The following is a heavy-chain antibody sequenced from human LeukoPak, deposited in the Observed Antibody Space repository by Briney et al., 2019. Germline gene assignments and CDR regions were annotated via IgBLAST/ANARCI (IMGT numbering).Heavy chain of an antibody. D-gene: IGHD3-22*01. Sequence: PSETLSLTCAVYGGSFGGYYWSWIRQPPGKGLEWIGEINHSGSTNYNPSLKSRVTISVDTSKNQFSLKLSSVTAADTAVYYRARAPHYYDSSGYYLIAFDYWGQGTLVTVSS. CDR1: GGSFGGYY. V-gene: IGHV4-34*01. J-gene: IGHJ4*02. CDR3: ARAPHYYDSSGYYLIAFDY. CDR2: INHSGST.